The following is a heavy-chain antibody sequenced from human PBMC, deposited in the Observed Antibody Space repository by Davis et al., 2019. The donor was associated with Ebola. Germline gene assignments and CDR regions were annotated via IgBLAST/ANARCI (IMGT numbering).Heavy chain of an antibody. CDR2: ISAYNGNT. J-gene: IGHJ3*02. D-gene: IGHD1-26*01. CDR1: GYTFTSYG. Sequence: AASVQVSCKASGYTFTSYGISWVRQAPGQGLEWMGWISAYNGNTNYAQKLQGRVTMTTDTSTSTAYMELRSLRSDDTAVYYCARTFRYSGSYWAFDIWGQGTMVTVSS. CDR3: ARTFRYSGSYWAFDI. V-gene: IGHV1-18*01.